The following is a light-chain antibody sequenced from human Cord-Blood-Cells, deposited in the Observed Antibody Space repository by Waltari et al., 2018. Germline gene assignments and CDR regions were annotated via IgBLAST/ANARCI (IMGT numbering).Light chain of an antibody. CDR2: WAS. J-gene: IGKJ1*01. CDR3: QQYYSTPRT. Sequence: DIVMTQSPDSLAVSLGERATINCKSSQSVLYSSNNKNYLAWYQQKPGQPPKLLIYWASTRESGVPGRFSGSGSGTDFTLTISSRQAEDVAVYDCQQYYSTPRTFGQGTKVEIK. CDR1: QSVLYSSNNKNY. V-gene: IGKV4-1*01.